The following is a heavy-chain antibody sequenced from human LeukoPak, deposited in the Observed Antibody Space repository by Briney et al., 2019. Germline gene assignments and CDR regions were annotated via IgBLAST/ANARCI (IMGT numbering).Heavy chain of an antibody. D-gene: IGHD3-3*01. V-gene: IGHV4-34*01. CDR1: GGSISSYY. CDR3: ARDVLRFLEWFPAPEYNWFDP. Sequence: SETLSLTCTVSGGSISSYYWSWIRQPPGKGLEWIGEINHSGSTNYNPSLKSRVTISVDTSKNQFSLKLSSVTAADTAVYYCARDVLRFLEWFPAPEYNWFDPWGQGTLVAVSS. CDR2: INHSGST. J-gene: IGHJ5*02.